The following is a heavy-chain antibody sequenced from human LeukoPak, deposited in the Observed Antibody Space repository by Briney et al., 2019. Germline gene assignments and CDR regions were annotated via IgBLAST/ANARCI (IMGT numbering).Heavy chain of an antibody. D-gene: IGHD3-10*01. CDR2: FDPEDGET. Sequence: GASVKVSCKVSGYTLTELSMHWVRQAPGKGLEWMGGFDPEDGETIYAQKFQGRVTMTEDTSTDTAYMELSSLRSEDTAVYYCARVHRYGSTLWFDPWGRGTLVTVSS. CDR3: ARVHRYGSTLWFDP. V-gene: IGHV1-24*01. J-gene: IGHJ5*02. CDR1: GYTLTELS.